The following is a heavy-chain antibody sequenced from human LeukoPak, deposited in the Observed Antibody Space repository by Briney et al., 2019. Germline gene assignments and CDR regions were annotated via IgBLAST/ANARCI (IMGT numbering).Heavy chain of an antibody. J-gene: IGHJ4*02. V-gene: IGHV3-7*01. CDR1: GFFFSDYY. D-gene: IGHD3-22*01. Sequence: PGGSLRLSCAGSGFFFSDYYMSWIRQTPGKGLEWVANIKQDGSEKYYVDSVKGRFTISRDNAKNSLYLQMNSLRAEDTAVYYCARGVQWLLYYFDYWGQGTLVTVSS. CDR3: ARGVQWLLYYFDY. CDR2: IKQDGSEK.